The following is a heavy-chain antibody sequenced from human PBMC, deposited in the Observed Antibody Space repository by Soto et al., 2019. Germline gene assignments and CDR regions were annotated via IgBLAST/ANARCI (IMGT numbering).Heavy chain of an antibody. V-gene: IGHV5-10-1*01. CDR3: ARLVNLSGYEVWYYYYGMDA. D-gene: IGHD5-12*01. Sequence: PGESLKISCKGSGYSFTSYWISWVRQMPGKGLEWMGRIDPSDSYTNYSPSFQGHVTISADKSISTAYLQWSSLKASDTAMYYCARLVNLSGYEVWYYYYGMDAWGQGTTVTVSS. CDR2: IDPSDSYT. J-gene: IGHJ6*02. CDR1: GYSFTSYW.